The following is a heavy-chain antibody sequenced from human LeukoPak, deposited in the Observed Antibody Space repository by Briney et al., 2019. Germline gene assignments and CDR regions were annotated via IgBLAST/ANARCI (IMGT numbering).Heavy chain of an antibody. Sequence: SETLSLTCTVPGGSVSSGDYYWSWIRQPPGKGLEWIGYNYYSGSTNYNPSLKSRVTISVDTSKNQFSLKLSSVTAADTAVYYCASLYSSGWYRGFDYWGQGTLVTVSS. CDR2: NYYSGST. V-gene: IGHV4-61*08. CDR3: ASLYSSGWYRGFDY. CDR1: GGSVSSGDYY. J-gene: IGHJ4*02. D-gene: IGHD6-19*01.